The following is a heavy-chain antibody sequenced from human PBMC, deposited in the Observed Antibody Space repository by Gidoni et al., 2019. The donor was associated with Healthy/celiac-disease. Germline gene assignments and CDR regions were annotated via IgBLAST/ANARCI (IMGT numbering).Heavy chain of an antibody. Sequence: QVQPQESRPGLVQPSETLSPTCAVSGYSISSGSYWGWIRQPPGKGLEWIGSIYHSGSTYYNPSLKSRVTISVDTSKNQFSLKLSSVTAADTAVYYCARDLRGGDGYNSVHPDYWGQGTLVTVSS. CDR1: GYSISSGSY. V-gene: IGHV4-38-2*02. D-gene: IGHD2-21*01. CDR3: ARDLRGGDGYNSVHPDY. J-gene: IGHJ4*02. CDR2: IYHSGST.